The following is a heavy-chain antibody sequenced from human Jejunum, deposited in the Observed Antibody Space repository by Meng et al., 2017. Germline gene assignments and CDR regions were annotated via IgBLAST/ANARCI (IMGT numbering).Heavy chain of an antibody. CDR2: INWNSDGI. J-gene: IGHJ4*02. Sequence: SLKISCVASGFTFADYDMHWVRQTPGKGLEWVSGINWNSDGIVYADSVEGRFTVSRDNAKNSLFLQMDSLRGEDTALYFCAKLAKRAPSDYWGQGTLVPSPQ. V-gene: IGHV3-9*01. CDR1: GFTFADYD. CDR3: AKLAKRAPSDY.